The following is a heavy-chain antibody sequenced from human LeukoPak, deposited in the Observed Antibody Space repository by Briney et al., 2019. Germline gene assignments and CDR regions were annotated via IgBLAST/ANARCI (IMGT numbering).Heavy chain of an antibody. J-gene: IGHJ3*02. CDR1: GGSISSHF. CDR2: IYYSGST. V-gene: IGHV4-59*08. Sequence: SETLSLTCTVSGGSISSHFWTWIRQPPGKGLEWIGYIYYSGSTNYNPSLKSRVTISVDTSKNQFSLKLSSVTAADTAVYYCASALRGYSGYDVSFAFDIWGQGTMVTVSS. CDR3: ASALRGYSGYDVSFAFDI. D-gene: IGHD5-12*01.